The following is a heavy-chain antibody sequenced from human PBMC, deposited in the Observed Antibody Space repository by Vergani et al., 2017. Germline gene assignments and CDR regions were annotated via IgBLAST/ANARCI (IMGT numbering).Heavy chain of an antibody. V-gene: IGHV5-51*03. J-gene: IGHJ3*02. CDR1: GYRFTIYW. CDR2: IYPGDSDT. CDR3: ARRGEDYYGSGSYGAFDI. Sequence: EVQLVQSGAEVKTPGESLKISCKGSGYRFTIYWIGWVRQLPGKGLVWMGIIYPGDSDTRYSPSFQGQVTISADKSISTAYLQWSSLKTSDTAMYYCARRGEDYYGSGSYGAFDIWGQGTMVTVSS. D-gene: IGHD3-10*01.